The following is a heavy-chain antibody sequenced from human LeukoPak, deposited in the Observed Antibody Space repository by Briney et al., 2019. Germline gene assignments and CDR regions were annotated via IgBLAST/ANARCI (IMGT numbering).Heavy chain of an antibody. Sequence: GGSLRLSCAASGFTFSSYAMHWVRQAPGKGLEYVSAISSNGGSTYYANSVKGRFTISRDNSKNTLYLQMGSLRAEDMAVYYCAKGTYYDFWSGPGHWGQGTLVTVSS. CDR3: AKGTYYDFWSGPGH. V-gene: IGHV3-64*01. CDR1: GFTFSSYA. CDR2: ISSNGGST. J-gene: IGHJ4*02. D-gene: IGHD3-3*01.